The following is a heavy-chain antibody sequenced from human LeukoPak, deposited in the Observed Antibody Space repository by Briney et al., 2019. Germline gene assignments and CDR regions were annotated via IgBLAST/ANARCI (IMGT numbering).Heavy chain of an antibody. CDR2: IYSGGST. V-gene: IGHV3-53*01. CDR3: AREHCSGGSCYYTAFDI. D-gene: IGHD2-15*01. Sequence: GGSLRLSCAASGFTVSSNYMSWVRQAPGKGLEWVSVIYSGGSTYYADSVKGRFTISRDNSKDTLYLQMNSLRAEDTAVYYCAREHCSGGSCYYTAFDIWGQGTMVTVSS. J-gene: IGHJ3*02. CDR1: GFTVSSNY.